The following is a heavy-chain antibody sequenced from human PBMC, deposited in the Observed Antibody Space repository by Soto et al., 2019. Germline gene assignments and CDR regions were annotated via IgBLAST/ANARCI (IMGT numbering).Heavy chain of an antibody. J-gene: IGHJ6*02. V-gene: IGHV4-59*08. CDR1: GGSISSYY. CDR3: ARLPTFYDILTGPLAMDV. Sequence: SETLSLTCTVSGGSISSYYWSWIRQPPGKGLEWIGYIYYSGSTNYNPSLKSRVTISVDTSKNQFSLKLSSVTAADTAVYYCARLPTFYDILTGPLAMDVWGQGTTVTAP. CDR2: IYYSGST. D-gene: IGHD3-9*01.